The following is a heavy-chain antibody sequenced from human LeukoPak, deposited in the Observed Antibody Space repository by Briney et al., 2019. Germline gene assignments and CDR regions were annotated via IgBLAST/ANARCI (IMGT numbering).Heavy chain of an antibody. CDR1: GGSISSSSYY. Sequence: SETLSLTCTVSGGSISSSSYYWGWIRQPPGKGLEWIGSIYYSGSTYYNPSLKSRVTISVDTSKNQFSLKLSSVTAADTAVYYCARETGSAPFGHWGQGTLVTVSS. D-gene: IGHD1-14*01. CDR3: ARETGSAPFGH. V-gene: IGHV4-39*01. J-gene: IGHJ4*02. CDR2: IYYSGST.